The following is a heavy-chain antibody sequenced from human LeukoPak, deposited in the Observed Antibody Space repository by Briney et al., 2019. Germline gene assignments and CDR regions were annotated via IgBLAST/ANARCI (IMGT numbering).Heavy chain of an antibody. Sequence: SVTVSCKASVYTFTTYDINWVRQATGQGGEWMGWINPNRGNTGYVQKLQSRVTITRNSSISTAYMELSSLRSEDTAVYYCARAIRRYCSRTSCSASPLYYYYMDVWGKGTTVTVSS. CDR3: ARAIRRYCSRTSCSASPLYYYYMDV. D-gene: IGHD2-2*01. V-gene: IGHV1-8*03. CDR2: INPNRGNT. J-gene: IGHJ6*03. CDR1: VYTFTTYD.